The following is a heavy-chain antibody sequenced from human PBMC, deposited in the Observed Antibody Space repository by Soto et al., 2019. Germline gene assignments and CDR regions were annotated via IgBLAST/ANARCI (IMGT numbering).Heavy chain of an antibody. V-gene: IGHV1-2*04. Sequence: GASVKVSCTASGYTFTGYYMHWVRQAPGQGLEWMGWINPNSGGTNYAQKFQGWVTMTRDTSISTAYMELSRLRSDDTAVYYCARDSRGYSGYDSSPVFDYWGQGTLVTVSS. CDR3: ARDSRGYSGYDSSPVFDY. CDR2: INPNSGGT. CDR1: GYTFTGYY. J-gene: IGHJ4*02. D-gene: IGHD5-12*01.